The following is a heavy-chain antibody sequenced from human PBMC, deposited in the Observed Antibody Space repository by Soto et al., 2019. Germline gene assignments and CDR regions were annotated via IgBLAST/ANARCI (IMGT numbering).Heavy chain of an antibody. CDR2: IKPDRSGK. CDR3: ARDVGVQELDY. D-gene: IGHD6-6*01. Sequence: GGSMRLSCAASGLSFRRNWRSGVRHAPGRWLEWVAYIKPDRSGKYYLDAVRGRFTMSRDNAENSLFLQIDSLRVEDTAVYYCARDVGVQELDYWGKGTLVT. J-gene: IGHJ4*02. CDR1: GLSFRRNW. V-gene: IGHV3-7*01.